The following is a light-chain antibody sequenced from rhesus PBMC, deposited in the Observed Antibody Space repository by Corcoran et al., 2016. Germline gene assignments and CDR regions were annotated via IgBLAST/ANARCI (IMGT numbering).Light chain of an antibody. CDR2: SAS. CDR1: QTISSY. Sequence: DIQMTQSPSPLSASVGDRVTFTCLASQTISSYLPWYQQKPGKVPKLLIYSASSLQSGVPSRFSGSGSGTDFTRTIRSLGPENVGVYYWQQDYSRTPLTVGEGAKV. V-gene: IGKV1S8*01. J-gene: IGKJ4*01. CDR3: QQDYSRTPLT.